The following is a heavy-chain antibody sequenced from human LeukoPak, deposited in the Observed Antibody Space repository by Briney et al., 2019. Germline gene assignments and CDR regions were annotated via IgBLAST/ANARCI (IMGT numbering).Heavy chain of an antibody. CDR2: ISGNGGST. J-gene: IGHJ6*02. CDR3: AREWFYGMDV. Sequence: GGSLRLSCAASGFTFSSYAMSWVRQAPGKGLEWVSSISGNGGSTYYADSVKGRFTISRDNSKNTLYLQMNSLRAEDTAVYYCAREWFYGMDVWGQGTTVTVSS. V-gene: IGHV3-23*01. CDR1: GFTFSSYA. D-gene: IGHD3-10*01.